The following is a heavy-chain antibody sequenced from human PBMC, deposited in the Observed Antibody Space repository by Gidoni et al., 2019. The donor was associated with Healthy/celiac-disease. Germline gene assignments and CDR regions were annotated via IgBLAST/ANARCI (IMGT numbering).Heavy chain of an antibody. CDR3: AKVTPGFLKFRVGACHFDY. CDR1: GFTFSSYA. J-gene: IGHJ4*02. D-gene: IGHD1-26*01. V-gene: IGHV3-23*04. Sequence: EVQLVESGGGLVQPGGSLRLSCAASGFTFSSYAMSGVRQAPGKGLEWVSAISGSGGSTYYADSVKGRFTISRDNSKNTLYLQMNSLRAEDTAVYYCAKVTPGFLKFRVGACHFDYWGQGTLVTVSS. CDR2: ISGSGGST.